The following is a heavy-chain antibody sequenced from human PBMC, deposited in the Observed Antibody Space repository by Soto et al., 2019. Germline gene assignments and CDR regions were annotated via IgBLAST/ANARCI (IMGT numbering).Heavy chain of an antibody. Sequence: QVQLVQSGAEVKKSGSSVKVSCKASGGTFNRFAISWVRQAPGQGLQWMGGIIPMFRSANYAQKFKGRVTITAGESTNTVYMEMTRLRSDDTAVYYCAREGGHNYGLGRGHPFDPWGQGTLVTVSS. D-gene: IGHD3-16*01. CDR1: GGTFNRFA. V-gene: IGHV1-69*01. CDR3: AREGGHNYGLGRGHPFDP. J-gene: IGHJ5*02. CDR2: IIPMFRSA.